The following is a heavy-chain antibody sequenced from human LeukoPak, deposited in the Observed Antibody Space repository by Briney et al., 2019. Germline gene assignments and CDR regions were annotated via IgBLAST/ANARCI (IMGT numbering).Heavy chain of an antibody. CDR3: ARSTYYDLWSGYLAYFDY. V-gene: IGHV4-34*01. D-gene: IGHD3-3*01. J-gene: IGHJ4*02. Sequence: PSETLSLTCAVYGGSFSGYYWSWIRQPPGKGLEWIGEINHSGSTNYNPSLKSRVTISVDTSKNQFSLKLSSVTAADTAVYYCARSTYYDLWSGYLAYFDYWGQGTLVTVSS. CDR2: INHSGST. CDR1: GGSFSGYY.